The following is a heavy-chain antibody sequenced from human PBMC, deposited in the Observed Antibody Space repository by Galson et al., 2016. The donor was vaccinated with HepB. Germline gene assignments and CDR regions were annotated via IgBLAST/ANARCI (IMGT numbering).Heavy chain of an antibody. Sequence: SETLSLTCTVSGDSISSSDNYWGWIRQPPGKGLEWIGSIYYSGNTYYKPSLKSRITISVDTSRNQFSLKLSSVTAADTAVYYCAGGDNVGWFDPWGQGTLVTVSS. CDR1: GDSISSSDNY. CDR2: IYYSGNT. V-gene: IGHV4-39*01. J-gene: IGHJ5*02. CDR3: AGGDNVGWFDP. D-gene: IGHD2-21*01.